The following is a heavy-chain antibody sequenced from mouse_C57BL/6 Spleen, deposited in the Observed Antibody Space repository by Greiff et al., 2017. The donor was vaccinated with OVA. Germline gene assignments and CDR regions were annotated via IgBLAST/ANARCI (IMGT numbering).Heavy chain of an antibody. CDR3: ARDRDYDYFDY. J-gene: IGHJ2*01. Sequence: DVKLQESGGGLVKPGGSLKLSCAASGFTFSDYGMHWVRQAPEKGLEWVAYISSGSSTIYYADKVKGRFTISRDNAKNTLCLQMTSLRSEDTAMYYCARDRDYDYFDYWGQGTTLTVSS. D-gene: IGHD2-4*01. CDR2: ISSGSSTI. CDR1: GFTFSDYG. V-gene: IGHV5-17*01.